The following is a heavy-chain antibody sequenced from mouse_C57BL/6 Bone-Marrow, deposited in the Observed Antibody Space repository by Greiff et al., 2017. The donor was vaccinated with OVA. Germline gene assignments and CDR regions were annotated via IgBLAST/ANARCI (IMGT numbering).Heavy chain of an antibody. V-gene: IGHV1-76*01. CDR2: IYPGSGNT. CDR3: ARSGLRDYYAMDY. J-gene: IGHJ4*01. Sequence: VKLMESGAELVRPGASVKLSCKASGYTFTDYYINWVKQRPGQGLEWIARIYPGSGNTYYNEKFKGKATLTAEKSSSTAYMQLSSLTSEDSAVYFCARSGLRDYYAMDYWGQGTSVTVSS. D-gene: IGHD2-4*01. CDR1: GYTFTDYY.